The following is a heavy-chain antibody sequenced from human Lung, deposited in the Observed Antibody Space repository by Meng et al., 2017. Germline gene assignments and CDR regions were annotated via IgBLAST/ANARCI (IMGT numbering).Heavy chain of an antibody. Sequence: EVQLLESGGDLVQPGGSLSLYCAGSGFRFSNYAMSWVRQAPGKGPEWVSAISDNGGSTYYRDSVKGRFTMSRDNSKNTLYLQMNSLRAEDTAVYYCAIDRGYSSSTFVDHWGQGTLVTVSS. D-gene: IGHD6-6*01. CDR3: AIDRGYSSSTFVDH. V-gene: IGHV3-23*01. CDR2: ISDNGGST. J-gene: IGHJ4*02. CDR1: GFRFSNYA.